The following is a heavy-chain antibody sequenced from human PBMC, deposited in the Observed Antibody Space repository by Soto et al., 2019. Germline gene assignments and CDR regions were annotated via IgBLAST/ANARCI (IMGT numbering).Heavy chain of an antibody. D-gene: IGHD3-3*01. CDR3: ARWWSGSRQGFDP. CDR1: GGSISSGDYY. Sequence: QVQLQESGPGLVKPSQTLSLTCTVSGGSISSGDYYWSWIRQHPGKGLEWIGYIYYSGSTYYNPSIKSHVTITVDTTKNQFSLKLSSVTAADTAVYYCARWWSGSRQGFDPWGQGTLVTVSS. J-gene: IGHJ5*02. CDR2: IYYSGST. V-gene: IGHV4-31*01.